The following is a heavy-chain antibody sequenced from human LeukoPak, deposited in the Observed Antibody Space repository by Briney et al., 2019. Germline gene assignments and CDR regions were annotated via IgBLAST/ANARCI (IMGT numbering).Heavy chain of an antibody. CDR1: GFTFDDYG. J-gene: IGHJ4*02. Sequence: GGSLRLSCAASGFTFDDYGMSWVRQAPGKGREWVSGINWNGGSTGYADSVKGRFTISRDNAKNSLYLQMNSLRAKDTALYHCVRYYYEGHFDYWGQGTLVTVSS. V-gene: IGHV3-20*01. D-gene: IGHD3-22*01. CDR3: VRYYYEGHFDY. CDR2: INWNGGST.